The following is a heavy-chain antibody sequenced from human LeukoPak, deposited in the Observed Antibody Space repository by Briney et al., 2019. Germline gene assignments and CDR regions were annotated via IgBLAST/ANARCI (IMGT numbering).Heavy chain of an antibody. CDR3: ARVGEGAAKD. CDR1: GFTFSTCW. CDR2: IYSGGST. J-gene: IGHJ4*02. D-gene: IGHD1-26*01. Sequence: GGSLRLSCTASGFTFSTCWMNWVRQAPGKGLEWVSFIYSGGSTYYADSVKGRFTISSDNSKNTLYLQMNSLRVEDTAVYYCARVGEGAAKDWGQGTLVTVSS. V-gene: IGHV3-53*01.